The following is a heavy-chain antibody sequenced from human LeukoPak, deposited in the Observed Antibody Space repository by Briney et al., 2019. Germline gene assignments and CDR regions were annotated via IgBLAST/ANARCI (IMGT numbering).Heavy chain of an antibody. V-gene: IGHV3-30*04. Sequence: GGPREPSCAASGFPFSSFAMHGVRRAPGRGLEWVAVISYDGSNKYYADSVKGRFTISRDNSKNTLYLQMNSLRAEDTAVYYCARDAKPRSYYFDYWGQGTLVTVSS. CDR2: ISYDGSNK. D-gene: IGHD1-26*01. J-gene: IGHJ4*02. CDR1: GFPFSSFA. CDR3: ARDAKPRSYYFDY.